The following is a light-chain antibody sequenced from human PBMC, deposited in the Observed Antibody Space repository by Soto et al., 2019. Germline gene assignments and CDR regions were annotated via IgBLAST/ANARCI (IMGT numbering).Light chain of an antibody. CDR1: QSISSN. Sequence: EIVMTQSPATLSVSPGERATLSCGASQSISSNLAWYQQRPGQAPRLLIYGASTRAPGIPARFSGSGSGTDFTLTISRLEPEDFAVYYCQQYGSSPRTFGQGTKVDIK. CDR2: GAS. J-gene: IGKJ1*01. V-gene: IGKV3-20*01. CDR3: QQYGSSPRT.